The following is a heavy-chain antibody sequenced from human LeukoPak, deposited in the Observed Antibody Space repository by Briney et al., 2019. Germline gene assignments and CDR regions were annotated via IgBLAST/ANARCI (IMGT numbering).Heavy chain of an antibody. CDR3: ARYDSRGSASTRFDY. CDR1: HGSIISGAYH. Sequence: SETLSLTCTVSHGSIISGAYHWSWFRQPAGKGLEWVGRIVSSGSTNSNPSLKSRVTISLDTSKNHFSLQLTSVTAADTAVYYCARYDSRGSASTRFDYWGPGILVTVSS. CDR2: IVSSGST. V-gene: IGHV4-61*02. D-gene: IGHD3-16*01. J-gene: IGHJ4*02.